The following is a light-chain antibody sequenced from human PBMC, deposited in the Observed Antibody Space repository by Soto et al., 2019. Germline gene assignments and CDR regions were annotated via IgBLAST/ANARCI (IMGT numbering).Light chain of an antibody. CDR3: QQYGSPRSVT. CDR1: RSGDSNC. Sequence: EIVLTQSPGTLSLCQGEEATLSCRASRSGDSNCLAWYQQKPGQTPRLIIYGASGRADGIPHRFSGSGFGTDFTPTISKVEPEDFAVYYCQQYGSPRSVTFGQGT. V-gene: IGKV3-20*01. J-gene: IGKJ5*01. CDR2: GAS.